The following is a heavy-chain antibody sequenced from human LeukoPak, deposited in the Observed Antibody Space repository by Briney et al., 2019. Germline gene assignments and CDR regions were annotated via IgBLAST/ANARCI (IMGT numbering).Heavy chain of an antibody. Sequence: GGSLRLSCAASGFTFSSYSMNWVRQAPGKGLEWVSSISGSSSYIYYADSVKGRFTISRDNSKNTLYLQMNSLRAEDTAVYYCARGNGELVDYYYYGMDVWGQGTTVTVSS. CDR2: ISGSSSYI. J-gene: IGHJ6*02. CDR1: GFTFSSYS. D-gene: IGHD3-10*01. V-gene: IGHV3-21*01. CDR3: ARGNGELVDYYYYGMDV.